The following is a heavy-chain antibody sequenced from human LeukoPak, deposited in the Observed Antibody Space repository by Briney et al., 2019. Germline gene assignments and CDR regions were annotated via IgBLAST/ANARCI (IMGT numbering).Heavy chain of an antibody. CDR3: ATPLGEPLGY. V-gene: IGHV3-30*02. D-gene: IGHD3-16*01. Sequence: AGGSLRLSCAASGFTFSSYGMHWVRQAPGKGLEWVAFIRYDGGNKYYADSVKGRFTISRDNSKNTLYLQMNSLRAEDTAVYYCATPLGEPLGYWGQGTLVTVSS. J-gene: IGHJ4*02. CDR2: IRYDGGNK. CDR1: GFTFSSYG.